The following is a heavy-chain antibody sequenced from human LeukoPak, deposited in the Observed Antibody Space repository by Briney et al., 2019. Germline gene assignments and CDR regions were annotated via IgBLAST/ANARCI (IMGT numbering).Heavy chain of an antibody. CDR1: GGSISSYY. V-gene: IGHV4-59*01. D-gene: IGHD2-15*01. CDR3: ARRYCSGGSCYSCFDY. Sequence: SETLSLTCTVSGGSISSYYWSWIRQPPGKGLEWIGYIYYSGSTYYNPSLKSRVTMSVDTSTSQFSLKLRSVTAADTAVYYCARRYCSGGSCYSCFDYWGQGTLVTVSS. CDR2: IYYSGST. J-gene: IGHJ4*02.